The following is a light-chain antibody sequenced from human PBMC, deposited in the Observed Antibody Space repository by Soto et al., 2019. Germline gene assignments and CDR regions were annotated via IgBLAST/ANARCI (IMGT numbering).Light chain of an antibody. CDR1: SSDVGSYNS. J-gene: IGLJ1*01. Sequence: QSVLTQPASVSGSPGQSITISCTGTSSDVGSYNSVSWYQQHPGKVPKLMIYDVSDRPSGVSNRYSGSKSGNTASLTISGLQAEDEADYYCSSFTRSNPYVFGTGTKHTVL. V-gene: IGLV2-14*03. CDR3: SSFTRSNPYV. CDR2: DVS.